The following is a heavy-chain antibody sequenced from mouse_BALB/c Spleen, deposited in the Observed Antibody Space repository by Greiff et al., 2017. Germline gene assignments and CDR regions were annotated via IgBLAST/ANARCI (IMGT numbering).Heavy chain of an antibody. J-gene: IGHJ2*01. V-gene: IGHV5-6*01. CDR1: GFTFSSYG. CDR3: ARPLYDYDVYFDY. D-gene: IGHD2-4*01. CDR2: ISSGGSYT. Sequence: EVHLVESGGDLVKPGGSLKLSCAASGFTFSSYGMSWVRQTPDKRLEWVATISSGGSYTYYPDSVKGRFTISRDNAKNTLYLQMSSLKSEDTAMYYCARPLYDYDVYFDYWGQGTTLTVSS.